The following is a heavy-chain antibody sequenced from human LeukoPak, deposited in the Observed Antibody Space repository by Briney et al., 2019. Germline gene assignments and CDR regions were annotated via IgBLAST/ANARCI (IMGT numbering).Heavy chain of an antibody. CDR1: GGTFSSYA. D-gene: IGHD3-10*01. Sequence: ASVTVSCKASGGTFSSYAISWVRQAPGQGLEWMGRIIPILGIANYAQKFQGRVTITADKSTSTAYMELSSLRSEDTAVYYCAREDYYGSGSYYYYYGMDVWGQGTTVTVSS. J-gene: IGHJ6*02. V-gene: IGHV1-69*04. CDR2: IIPILGIA. CDR3: AREDYYGSGSYYYYYGMDV.